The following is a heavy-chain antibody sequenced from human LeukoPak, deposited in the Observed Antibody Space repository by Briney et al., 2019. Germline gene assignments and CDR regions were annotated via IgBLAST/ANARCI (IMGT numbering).Heavy chain of an antibody. Sequence: PGGSLRLSCAASGFTFSSYAMSWVRQAPGKGLEWVSAITSGANTYYADSVKGRFTISRDNAKNSLYLQMNSLRAEDTAVYYCASHEWRQRDYWGQGTLVTVSS. J-gene: IGHJ4*02. CDR2: ITSGANT. CDR3: ASHEWRQRDY. V-gene: IGHV3-23*01. CDR1: GFTFSSYA. D-gene: IGHD3-3*01.